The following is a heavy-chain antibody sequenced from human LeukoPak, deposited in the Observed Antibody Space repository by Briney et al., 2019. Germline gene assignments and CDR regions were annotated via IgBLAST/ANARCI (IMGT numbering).Heavy chain of an antibody. CDR2: IIPIFGTA. D-gene: IGHD5-24*01. CDR3: ASSGRDGYNPTDY. Sequence: SVKVSCKASGGTFSSYAISWVRQAPGQGLEWMGGIIPIFGTANYAQKFQGRVTITADKSTSTAYMELSSLRSEDTAVYYCASSGRDGYNPTDYWGQGTLVTVSS. CDR1: GGTFSSYA. V-gene: IGHV1-69*06. J-gene: IGHJ4*02.